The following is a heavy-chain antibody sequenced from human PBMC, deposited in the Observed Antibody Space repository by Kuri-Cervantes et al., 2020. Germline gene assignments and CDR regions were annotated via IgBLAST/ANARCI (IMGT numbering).Heavy chain of an antibody. J-gene: IGHJ4*02. CDR2: ISSSGSTI. V-gene: IGHV3-11*01. CDR3: ARDTLLWFRELLYDY. CDR1: GFTFSDYY. D-gene: IGHD3-10*01. Sequence: GESLKISCAASGFTFSDYYMSWIRQAPGKGLEWVSYISSSGSTIYYADSVKGRFTISRDNAKNSLYLQMNSLRAEDTAVYYCARDTLLWFRELLYDYWGQGTLVTVSS.